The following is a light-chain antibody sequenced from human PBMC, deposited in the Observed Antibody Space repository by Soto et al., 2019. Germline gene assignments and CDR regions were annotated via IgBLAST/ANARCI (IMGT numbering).Light chain of an antibody. CDR1: QSVSSNY. J-gene: IGKJ1*01. CDR2: GAS. CDR3: QQYGSSIKT. V-gene: IGKV3-20*01. Sequence: EIVLTQFPCTLSLFPRERETLSCTASQSVSSNYLAWYQQRPGQPPNLLIFGASNRAPGIPDRFSGSGSGTDFTLTISRLEPEDFAVYYCQQYGSSIKTFGQGTKVDIK.